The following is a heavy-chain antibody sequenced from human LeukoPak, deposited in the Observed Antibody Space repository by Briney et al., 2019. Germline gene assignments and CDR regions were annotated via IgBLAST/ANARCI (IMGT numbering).Heavy chain of an antibody. CDR2: IYYSGST. CDR1: GGSFSSGSYY. CDR3: ARGRYYFDY. V-gene: IGHV4-39*07. J-gene: IGHJ4*02. Sequence: SETLSLTCTVSGGSFSSGSYYWSWIRQPPGKGLEWIGSIYYSGSTYYNPSLKSRVTISVDTSKNQFFLKLSSVTAADTAVYYCARGRYYFDYWGQGTLVTVSS.